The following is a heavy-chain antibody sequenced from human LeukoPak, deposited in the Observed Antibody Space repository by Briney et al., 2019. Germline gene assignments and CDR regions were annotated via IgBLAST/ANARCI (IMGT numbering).Heavy chain of an antibody. CDR3: ARGPIQLWIHNAMDV. Sequence: PGRSLRLSCRGSGFTFGDHAMSWVRQAPGKGLEWVGFIRSKAYRGTTEYAASVKGRFTFSRDDSASIAYLQMNSLKTEDTAVYYCARGPIQLWIHNAMDVWGQGTTVTVSS. CDR1: GFTFGDHA. CDR2: IRSKAYRGTT. V-gene: IGHV3-49*04. D-gene: IGHD5-18*01. J-gene: IGHJ6*02.